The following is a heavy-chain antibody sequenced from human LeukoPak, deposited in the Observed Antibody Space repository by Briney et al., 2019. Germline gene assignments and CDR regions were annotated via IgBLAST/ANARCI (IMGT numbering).Heavy chain of an antibody. CDR2: ISPYNGNT. CDR3: ARGPHERSGYPDD. Sequence: ASVTVSCKPYGYTFNTYGITWVRQAPGQGLEWMGWISPYNGNTNYAQKFQGRVTMTTYTSMSTAYMELRSLRSDDTAVYYCARGPHERSGYPDDWGQGTLVTVSS. D-gene: IGHD3-22*01. J-gene: IGHJ4*02. CDR1: GYTFNTYG. V-gene: IGHV1-18*01.